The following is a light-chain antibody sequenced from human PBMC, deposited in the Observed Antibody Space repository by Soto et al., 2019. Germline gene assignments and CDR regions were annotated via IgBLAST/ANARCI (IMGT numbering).Light chain of an antibody. J-gene: IGKJ1*01. V-gene: IGKV1-8*01. CDR1: QGISSY. CDR3: LQFNTFPWT. CDR2: AAS. Sequence: AIRMTQSPSSFSASTGDRVTITCRASQGISSYLAWYQQKPGKAPKLLIYAASTLQSGVPSRISGSGSGTEFTLTISSLQPDDFATYYCLQFNTFPWTFGQGTKVDIK.